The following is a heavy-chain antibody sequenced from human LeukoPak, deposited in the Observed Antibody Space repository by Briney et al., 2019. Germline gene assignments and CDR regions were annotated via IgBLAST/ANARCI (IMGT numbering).Heavy chain of an antibody. Sequence: PSETLSLTCTVSGGSISGYYWSWIRQPPGKGLEWIGYIYSSGSPNYTPSLKSRVTISVDTSKTQFSLMLKSVTAADTAVYYCARRVAVVGSNWFDPWGQGTLVTVSS. CDR3: ARRVAVVGSNWFDP. D-gene: IGHD6-13*01. V-gene: IGHV4-59*01. J-gene: IGHJ5*02. CDR2: IYSSGSP. CDR1: GGSISGYY.